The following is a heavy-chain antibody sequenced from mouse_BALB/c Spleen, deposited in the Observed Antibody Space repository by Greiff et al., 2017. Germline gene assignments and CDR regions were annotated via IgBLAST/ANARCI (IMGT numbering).Heavy chain of an antibody. CDR1: GYTFTEYI. J-gene: IGHJ2*01. V-gene: IGHV1-62-2*01. CDR3: ARHEESYGNYFDY. CDR2: FYPGSGSI. D-gene: IGHD2-1*01. Sequence: QVQLQQSGAELVKPGASVKLSCKASGYTFTEYIIHWVKQRSGQGLEWIGCFYPGSGSIKYNEKFKDKVTLTADKSSSTVYMEISRLTSEDSAVYFCARHEESYGNYFDYWGQGTTLTGSS.